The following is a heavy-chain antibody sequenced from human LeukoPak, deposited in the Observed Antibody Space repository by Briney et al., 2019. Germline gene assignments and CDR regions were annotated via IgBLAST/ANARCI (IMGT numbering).Heavy chain of an antibody. V-gene: IGHV3-7*01. D-gene: IGHD3-22*01. CDR2: IKQDGSEK. Sequence: GGSLRLSCAASGFTFSSYWMSWVRQAPGKGLEWVANIKQDGSEKYYVDSVKGRFTISRDNAKNSLYLQMNSLRAEDTAVYYCARGRTDYYDTSGSFPALGYWGQGTLVTVSS. J-gene: IGHJ4*02. CDR1: GFTFSSYW. CDR3: ARGRTDYYDTSGSFPALGY.